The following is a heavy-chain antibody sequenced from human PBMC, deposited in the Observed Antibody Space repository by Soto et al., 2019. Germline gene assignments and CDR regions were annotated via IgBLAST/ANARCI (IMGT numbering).Heavy chain of an antibody. CDR1: GYTFTNYA. V-gene: IGHV1-3*05. D-gene: IGHD5-12*01. CDR3: ARVSGYYLPDY. J-gene: IGHJ4*02. Sequence: QVRLVQSGAEEKKPGASVKVSCKASGYTFTNYATHWVRQAPGQRLEWMGWINAGNGNTKYSQKFQGRVTITRDTSASTGYMELSSLRSEDTAVYYCARVSGYYLPDYWGKGTLVTVSS. CDR2: INAGNGNT.